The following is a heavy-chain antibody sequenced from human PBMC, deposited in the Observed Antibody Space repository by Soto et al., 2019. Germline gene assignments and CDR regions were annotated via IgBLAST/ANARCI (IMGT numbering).Heavy chain of an antibody. CDR3: ARDREVGATAAFDAFDI. CDR2: INAGNGNT. V-gene: IGHV1-3*01. Sequence: ASVKVSCKASGYTFTSYAMHWVRQAPGQRLERMGWINAGNGNTKYSQKFQGRVTITRDTSASTAYMELSSLRSEDTAVYYCARDREVGATAAFDAFDIWGQGTMVTVSS. D-gene: IGHD1-26*01. J-gene: IGHJ3*02. CDR1: GYTFTSYA.